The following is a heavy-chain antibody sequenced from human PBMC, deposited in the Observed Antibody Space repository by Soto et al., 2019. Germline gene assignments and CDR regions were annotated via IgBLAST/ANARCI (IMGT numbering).Heavy chain of an antibody. CDR2: ISYDGSNT. D-gene: IGHD1-26*01. CDR3: AKGAGDRLSLGMDV. Sequence: GGSLRLSCAASGFSISDYGMEWVRQAPGKGLEWVALISYDGSNTYYADSVKGRFTISRDNSKDTLFLQMTGLRREDTAVYYCAKGAGDRLSLGMDVWGQGTTVTVSS. CDR1: GFSISDYG. J-gene: IGHJ6*02. V-gene: IGHV3-30*18.